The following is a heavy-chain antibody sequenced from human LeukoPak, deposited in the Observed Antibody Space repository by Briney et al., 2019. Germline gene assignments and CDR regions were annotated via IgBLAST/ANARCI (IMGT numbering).Heavy chain of an antibody. D-gene: IGHD3-22*01. CDR2: ISGSGVST. J-gene: IGHJ4*02. Sequence: GGSLRLSCAAAGFTFSSYAMSWVRQAPGKGLEWVSVISGSGVSTYYADSVKGRFTISRDNSKNTLNLQMNSLRAEDTAVYYCAKGYDSSGYNALDYWGQGTLVTVSS. CDR1: GFTFSSYA. V-gene: IGHV3-23*01. CDR3: AKGYDSSGYNALDY.